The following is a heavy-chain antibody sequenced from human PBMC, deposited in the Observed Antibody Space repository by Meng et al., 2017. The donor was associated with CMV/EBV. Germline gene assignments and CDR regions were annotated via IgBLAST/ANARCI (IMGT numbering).Heavy chain of an antibody. CDR3: ARGGITGSTSAWYAPNYFDF. D-gene: IGHD6-19*01. J-gene: IGHJ4*02. Sequence: AKYYWAWIRQPPGKGLEWFRYSYYSGSTIYNPSLKSPVTMSVDTSKHQFSLKVNSVTTTDTAVYYCARGGITGSTSAWYAPNYFDFWGQGALVTVSS. V-gene: IGHV4-61*01. CDR1: AKYY. CDR2: SYYSGST.